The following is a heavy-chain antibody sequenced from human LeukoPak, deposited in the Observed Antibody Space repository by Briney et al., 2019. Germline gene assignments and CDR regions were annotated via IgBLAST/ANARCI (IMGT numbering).Heavy chain of an antibody. J-gene: IGHJ6*02. V-gene: IGHV4-31*03. CDR1: DVSISSGGYY. CDR3: ARDIDDRPMDV. D-gene: IGHD3-22*01. CDR2: IYYSGST. Sequence: SQTLSLTCTVSDVSISSGGYYWSWIRQHPGKGLEWIGYIYYSGSTYYNPSLKSRVTISVDTSKNQFSLKLSSVTAADTAVYYCARDIDDRPMDVWGQGTTVTVSS.